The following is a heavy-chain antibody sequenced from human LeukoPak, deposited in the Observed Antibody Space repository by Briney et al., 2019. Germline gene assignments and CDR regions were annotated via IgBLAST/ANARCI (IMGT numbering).Heavy chain of an antibody. J-gene: IGHJ5*02. CDR2: ISSSSSYI. CDR1: GFTFSRYS. D-gene: IGHD4-11*01. V-gene: IGHV3-21*01. CDR3: ARASRDYKGFDP. Sequence: GGSLRLSCAASGFTFSRYSMNWVRQAPGKGLEWVSSISSSSSYIYYADSVKGRFTISRDNAKNSLYLQMNSLRAEDTAVYYCARASRDYKGFDPWGQGTLVTVSS.